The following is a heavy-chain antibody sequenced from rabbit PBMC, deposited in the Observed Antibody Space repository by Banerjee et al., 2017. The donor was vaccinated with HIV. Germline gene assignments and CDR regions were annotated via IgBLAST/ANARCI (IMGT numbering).Heavy chain of an antibody. J-gene: IGHJ4*01. Sequence: QEQLVESGGDLVKPGASLTLTCTASGFSFSNCDYMSWVRQAPGKGLEWIACIYAGSSGGTYYASWAKGRFTISKTSSTTVTLQMTSLTAADTATYFCARDRYTLSSDYSYYFGLWGPGTLVTVS. CDR1: GFSFSNCDY. V-gene: IGHV1S45*01. CDR3: ARDRYTLSSDYSYYFGL. D-gene: IGHD1-1*01. CDR2: IYAGSSGGT.